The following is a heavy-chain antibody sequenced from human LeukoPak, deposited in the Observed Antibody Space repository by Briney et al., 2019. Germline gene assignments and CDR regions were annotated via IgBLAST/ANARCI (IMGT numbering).Heavy chain of an antibody. CDR1: GFTFSDYY. V-gene: IGHV3-11*01. Sequence: GGSLRLSCAASGFTFSDYYMSWIRQAPGKGLEWVSYISSSGSTIYYADSVKGRFTISRDNAKNSLYLQMNSLRAEDTAVYYCARDVRKGPMGGDYYYYYGMDVWGQGTTVTVSS. CDR2: ISSSGSTI. D-gene: IGHD3-10*01. J-gene: IGHJ6*02. CDR3: ARDVRKGPMGGDYYYYYGMDV.